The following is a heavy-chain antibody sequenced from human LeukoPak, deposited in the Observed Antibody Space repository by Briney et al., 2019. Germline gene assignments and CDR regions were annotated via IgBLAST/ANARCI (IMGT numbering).Heavy chain of an antibody. CDR3: ARSPYDYSMIYFDY. CDR2: ISYDGSNK. J-gene: IGHJ4*02. V-gene: IGHV3-30-3*01. CDR1: GFTFSSYA. Sequence: QAGGSLRLSCAASGFTFSSYAMHWVRQAPGKGLEWVAVISYDGSNKYYADSVKGRFTISRDISKNTLYLQMNSLRAEDTAVYYCARSPYDYSMIYFDYWGQGTLVTVSS. D-gene: IGHD3-16*01.